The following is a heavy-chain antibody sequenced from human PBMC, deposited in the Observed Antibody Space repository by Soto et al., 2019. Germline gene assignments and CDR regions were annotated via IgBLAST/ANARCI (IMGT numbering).Heavy chain of an antibody. CDR1: GYTFTSYG. Sequence: GASVKVSCKASGYTFTSYGISWVRQAPGQGLEWMGGIIPIFGTANYAQKFQGRVTITADESTNTAYMELSSLRSEDTAVYYCARAGHYDYVWGSYPQGVGPDDYGMDVWGQGTTVTVSS. V-gene: IGHV1-69*13. J-gene: IGHJ6*02. CDR2: IIPIFGTA. D-gene: IGHD3-16*02. CDR3: ARAGHYDYVWGSYPQGVGPDDYGMDV.